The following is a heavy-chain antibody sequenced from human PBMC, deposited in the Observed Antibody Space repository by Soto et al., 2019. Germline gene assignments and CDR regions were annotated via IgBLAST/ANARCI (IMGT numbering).Heavy chain of an antibody. J-gene: IGHJ4*02. Sequence: EVQLLDSGGGLVQPGGSLRLSCAASGFTFSSYAMSWVRQAPGKGLEWVSAINAYGDSTYYADPVKGRFTISRDNSKNTVFLQMNSLRADDSAIYYCAKFSTRCGGGGCSGYWGQGTLVTVSS. CDR1: GFTFSSYA. V-gene: IGHV3-23*01. D-gene: IGHD2-15*01. CDR3: AKFSTRCGGGGCSGY. CDR2: INAYGDST.